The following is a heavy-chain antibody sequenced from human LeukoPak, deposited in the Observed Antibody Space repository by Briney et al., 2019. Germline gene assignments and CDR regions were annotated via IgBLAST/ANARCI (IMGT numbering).Heavy chain of an antibody. J-gene: IGHJ3*02. D-gene: IGHD3-10*01. Sequence: GGSLRLSCAASGFTFSTYGMHWVRQAPGKGLEWVAVISYDVRNKYYADSVKGRFTISRDNSKNALYLQMNSLRAEDTAVYYCAKEYLIWFGDLDAFDIWGQGTMVTASS. CDR3: AKEYLIWFGDLDAFDI. V-gene: IGHV3-30*18. CDR1: GFTFSTYG. CDR2: ISYDVRNK.